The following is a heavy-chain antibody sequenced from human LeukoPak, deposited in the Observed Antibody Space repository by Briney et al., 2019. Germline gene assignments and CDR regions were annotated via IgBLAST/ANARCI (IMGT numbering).Heavy chain of an antibody. D-gene: IGHD6-13*01. V-gene: IGHV3-23*01. CDR1: GFTFSSYA. Sequence: GGSLRLSCAASGFTFSSYAMSWVRQAPGKGLEWVSAISGSGGSTYYADSVKGRFTISRDNSKNTLYLQMNSLRAEDTAVYYCAKPPGYSSSWYWFDPWGQGTLVTVSS. CDR2: ISGSGGST. J-gene: IGHJ5*02. CDR3: AKPPGYSSSWYWFDP.